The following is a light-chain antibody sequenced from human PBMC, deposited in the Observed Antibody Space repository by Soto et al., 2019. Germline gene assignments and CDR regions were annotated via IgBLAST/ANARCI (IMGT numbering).Light chain of an antibody. J-gene: IGLJ1*01. V-gene: IGLV1-51*01. CDR3: GTWDSSLSASYV. Sequence: QSVLTQPPSVSAAPGQKVTISCSGSSSNIGNNYVSWYQQLPGTAPKLLIYDNNKRPSGIPDRYSGSKSGTSATLGITGLQTGDEADYYCGTWDSSLSASYVFGTGNKLTVL. CDR2: DNN. CDR1: SSNIGNNY.